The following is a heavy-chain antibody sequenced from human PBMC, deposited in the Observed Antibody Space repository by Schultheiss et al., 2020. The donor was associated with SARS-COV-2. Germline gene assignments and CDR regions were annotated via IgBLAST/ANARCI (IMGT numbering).Heavy chain of an antibody. Sequence: SQTLSLTCTVSGGSISSYYWSWIRQPPGKGLEWIGYIYYSGSTNYNPSLKSRVTISVDTSKNQFSLKLSSVTASDTAVYYCARVPYSGDYYYGMDVWGQGTMVTVSS. CDR3: ARVPYSGDYYYGMDV. CDR1: GGSISSYY. V-gene: IGHV4-59*01. J-gene: IGHJ6*02. CDR2: IYYSGST. D-gene: IGHD2-15*01.